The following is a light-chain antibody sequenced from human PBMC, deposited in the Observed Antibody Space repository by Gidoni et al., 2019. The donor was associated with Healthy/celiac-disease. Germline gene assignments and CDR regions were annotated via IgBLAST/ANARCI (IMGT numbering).Light chain of an antibody. J-gene: IGKJ2*01. Sequence: IVMTQSPLLLPATPGEPASISCSSSQRLLHSNVYKYLDWYMQKPGQSPQLLIYLGSYRASGVPDRFSGSGSGTDFTLKISRVEAEDVGVYYCMQALQTPYTFXQXTKLEIK. CDR2: LGS. V-gene: IGKV2-28*01. CDR3: MQALQTPYT. CDR1: QRLLHSNVYKY.